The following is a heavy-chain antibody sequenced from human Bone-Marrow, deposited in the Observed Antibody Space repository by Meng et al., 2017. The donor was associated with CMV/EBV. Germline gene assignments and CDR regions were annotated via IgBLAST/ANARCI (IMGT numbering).Heavy chain of an antibody. D-gene: IGHD2-21*02. J-gene: IGHJ5*02. Sequence: GESLKISCAASGFTFSSYEMNWVRQAPGKGLEWVSYISSSGSTTHYADSVKGRFTISRDNAKNSLYLQMNSLRAEDTAVYYCARDVKHGWRPVFDPWGQGTLVTVSS. CDR1: GFTFSSYE. V-gene: IGHV3-48*03. CDR2: ISSSGSTT. CDR3: ARDVKHGWRPVFDP.